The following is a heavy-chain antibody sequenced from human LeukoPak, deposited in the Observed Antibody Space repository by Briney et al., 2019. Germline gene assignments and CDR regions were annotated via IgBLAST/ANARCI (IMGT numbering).Heavy chain of an antibody. J-gene: IGHJ5*02. D-gene: IGHD2-15*01. V-gene: IGHV3-23*01. CDR1: GFTFSSYA. CDR2: ISGSGGSI. Sequence: SGGSLRLSCAASGFTFSSYAMTWVRQAPGKGLEWVSAISGSGGSIYYADSVKGRFTISRDNSKNTLYLQVNSLRAEDTAVYYCAKDSAATVRYNWFDPWGQGTLVTVSS. CDR3: AKDSAATVRYNWFDP.